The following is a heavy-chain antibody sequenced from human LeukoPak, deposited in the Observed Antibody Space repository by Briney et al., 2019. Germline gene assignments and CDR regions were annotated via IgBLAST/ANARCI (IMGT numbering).Heavy chain of an antibody. V-gene: IGHV4-34*01. CDR3: ASFIAAAGSYYFDY. D-gene: IGHD6-13*01. Sequence: SETLSPTCAVYGGSFSGYYWSWIRQPPGKGLEWIGEINHSGSTNYNPSLKSRVTISVDTSKNQFSLKLSSVTAADTAVYYCASFIAAAGSYYFDYWGQGTLVTVSS. J-gene: IGHJ4*02. CDR1: GGSFSGYY. CDR2: INHSGST.